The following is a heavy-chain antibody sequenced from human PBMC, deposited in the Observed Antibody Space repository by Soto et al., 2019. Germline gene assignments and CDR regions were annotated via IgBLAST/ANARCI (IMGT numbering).Heavy chain of an antibody. D-gene: IGHD3-10*01. CDR1: GFTFNNYA. CDR3: AKGRGGSGSLTPRVDF. Sequence: EVQLLESGGGLVQPGGSLRLSCAASGFTFNNYAMTWVRQAPGKGLEWVSAISGGGDTTSYADSVTGRFTVSRDGSRNPLYLQTSSLRAEDTALYYCAKGRGGSGSLTPRVDFWGQGTLVTVSS. CDR2: ISGGGDTT. J-gene: IGHJ4*02. V-gene: IGHV3-23*01.